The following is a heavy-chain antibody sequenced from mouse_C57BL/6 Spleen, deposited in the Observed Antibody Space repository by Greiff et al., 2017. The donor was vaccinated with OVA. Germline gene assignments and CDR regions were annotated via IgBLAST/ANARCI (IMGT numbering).Heavy chain of an antibody. Sequence: QVQLQQPGAELVKPGASVKLSCKASGYTFTSYWMHWVKQRPGQGLEWIGMIHPNSGSTNYNEKFKSKATLTVDKSSSTAYMQLSSLTSEDSAVYYCARGDYGSSIYYAMDYWGQGTSVTVSS. J-gene: IGHJ4*01. CDR1: GYTFTSYW. CDR2: IHPNSGST. CDR3: ARGDYGSSIYYAMDY. D-gene: IGHD1-1*01. V-gene: IGHV1-64*01.